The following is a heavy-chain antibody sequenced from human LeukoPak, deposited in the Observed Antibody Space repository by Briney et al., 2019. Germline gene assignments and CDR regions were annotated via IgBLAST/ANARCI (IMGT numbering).Heavy chain of an antibody. CDR2: IYHSGST. CDR1: GGSISSGGYS. Sequence: SQTLSLTCAVSGGSISSGGYSWSWIRQPPGKGLEWIGYIYHSGSTYYNPSLKSRVTISVDTSKKYSSLKLRSVTATDTAVYYCARAGSGRGNYFDYWGQGTLVTVSS. V-gene: IGHV4-30-2*01. D-gene: IGHD1-26*01. J-gene: IGHJ4*02. CDR3: ARAGSGRGNYFDY.